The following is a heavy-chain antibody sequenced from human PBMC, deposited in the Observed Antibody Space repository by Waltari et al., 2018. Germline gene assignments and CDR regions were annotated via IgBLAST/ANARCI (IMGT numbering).Heavy chain of an antibody. V-gene: IGHV3-33*01. CDR1: GFTFSSYG. Sequence: QVQLVESGGGVVQPGRSLRLSCAASGFTFSSYGMHWVRQAPGKGLELVAVIWYDGSNKYYADSVKGRFTISRDNSKNTLYLQMNSLRAEDTAVYYCARSAAAGKGPLDYWGQGTLVTVSS. CDR2: IWYDGSNK. J-gene: IGHJ4*02. CDR3: ARSAAAGKGPLDY. D-gene: IGHD6-13*01.